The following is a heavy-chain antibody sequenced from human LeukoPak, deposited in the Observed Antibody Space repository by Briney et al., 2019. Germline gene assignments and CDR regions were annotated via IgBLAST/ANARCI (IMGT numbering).Heavy chain of an antibody. V-gene: IGHV3-53*01. CDR3: ARIYSGSHYS. J-gene: IGHJ4*02. Sequence: GGSLRLSCAASGFTLSSNYMSWVRQAPGKGLEWVSVIYSGGSTYYADSVKGRFTISRDTSKNTLFLQMNSLRAEDTAVYYCARIYSGSHYSWGQGTLVTISS. CDR1: GFTLSSNY. CDR2: IYSGGST. D-gene: IGHD1-26*01.